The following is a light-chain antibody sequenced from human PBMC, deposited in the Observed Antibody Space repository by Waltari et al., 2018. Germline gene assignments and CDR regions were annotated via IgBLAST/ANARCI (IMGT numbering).Light chain of an antibody. J-gene: IGLJ2*01. CDR2: YVS. CDR1: SCDVGGYNY. CDR3: CSYAGSYTL. V-gene: IGLV2-11*01. Sequence: QSAMTQPLSVSGSPGPSVTISCTGTSCDVGGYNYVSWDQQHPGKAPKLSIFYVSKRPSGFPDRFSGAQAGNTASLTISGLQAADEADYDGCSYAGSYTLLGRGTKLTVL.